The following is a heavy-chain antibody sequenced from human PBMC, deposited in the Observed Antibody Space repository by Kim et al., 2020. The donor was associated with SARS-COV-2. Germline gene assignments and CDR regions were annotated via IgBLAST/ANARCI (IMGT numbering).Heavy chain of an antibody. CDR1: GFTFSTYE. CDR2: IDSRGRSI. J-gene: IGHJ2*01. CDR3: ARGGWYFDL. V-gene: IGHV3-48*03. Sequence: GGSLRLSCAASGFTFSTYEMNWVRQAPGKGLEWVSYIDSRGRSIHYADSVKGRFTISRDNAKNSLYLQMNSLRAEDTALYYCARGGWYFDLWGRGTLVTV.